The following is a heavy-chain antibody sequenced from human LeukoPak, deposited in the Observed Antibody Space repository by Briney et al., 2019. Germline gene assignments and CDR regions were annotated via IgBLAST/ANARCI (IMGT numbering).Heavy chain of an antibody. Sequence: GGSLRLSCAASGFTLSTGAISWVRQAPGKGLEWVSVIYSGGSTYYADSVKGRFTISRDNSKNTLYLQMNSLRAEDTAVYYCARAMVRGVTPFDYWGQGTLVTVSS. CDR3: ARAMVRGVTPFDY. CDR2: IYSGGST. V-gene: IGHV3-66*01. D-gene: IGHD3-10*01. CDR1: GFTLSTGA. J-gene: IGHJ4*02.